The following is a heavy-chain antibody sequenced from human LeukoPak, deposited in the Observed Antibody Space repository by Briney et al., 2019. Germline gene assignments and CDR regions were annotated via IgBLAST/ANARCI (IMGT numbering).Heavy chain of an antibody. CDR2: IYYSGST. D-gene: IGHD3-10*01. V-gene: IGHV4-39*01. Sequence: KPSETLSLTCTVSGGSISSYYWGWIRQPPGKGLEWIGSIYYSGSTYYNPSLKSRVTISVDTSKNQFSLKLSSVTAADTAVYYCARHGPYYGSGTYYFDYWGQGTLVTVSS. J-gene: IGHJ4*02. CDR1: GGSISSYY. CDR3: ARHGPYYGSGTYYFDY.